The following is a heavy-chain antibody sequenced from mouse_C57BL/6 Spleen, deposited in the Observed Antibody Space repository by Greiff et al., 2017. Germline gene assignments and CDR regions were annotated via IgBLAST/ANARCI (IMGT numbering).Heavy chain of an antibody. Sequence: EVKVVESGEGLVKPGGSLKLSCAASGFTFSSYAMSWVRQTPEKRLEWVAYISSGGDYIYYADTVKGRFTISRDNARNTLYLQMSSLKSEDTAMYYCTRDRTSNYVMDYWGQGTSVTVSS. CDR1: GFTFSSYA. CDR2: ISSGGDYI. V-gene: IGHV5-9-1*02. CDR3: TRDRTSNYVMDY. D-gene: IGHD5-1*01. J-gene: IGHJ4*01.